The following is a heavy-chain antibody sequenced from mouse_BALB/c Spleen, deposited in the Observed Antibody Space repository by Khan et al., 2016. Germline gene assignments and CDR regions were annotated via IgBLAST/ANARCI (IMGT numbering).Heavy chain of an antibody. V-gene: IGHV9-3-1*01. CDR2: INTYTGEP. CDR3: ARCVTTAKMDY. Sequence: QIQLVQSGPELKKPGETVKISCKASGYTFTNYGMNWVKQAPGKGLKWMGWINTYTGEPTYADDFKGRFAFSLETSASTAYLQINNLKKEDTATYFCARCVTTAKMDYWGQGTSVTVSS. D-gene: IGHD1-2*01. J-gene: IGHJ4*01. CDR1: GYTFTNYG.